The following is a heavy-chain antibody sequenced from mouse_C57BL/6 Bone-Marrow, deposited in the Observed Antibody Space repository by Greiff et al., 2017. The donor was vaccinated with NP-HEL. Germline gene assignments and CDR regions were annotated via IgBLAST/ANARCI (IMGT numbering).Heavy chain of an antibody. D-gene: IGHD2-3*01. CDR1: GFTFSDFY. CDR2: SRNKANDYTT. CDR3: ARDGDGYYSMDY. J-gene: IGHJ4*01. V-gene: IGHV7-1*01. Sequence: EVQGVESGGGLVQSGRSLRLSCATSGFTFSDFYMEWVRQAPGEGLEWIAASRNKANDYTTEYSASVKGRFIVSRDTSQSILYLQMNALRAEDTAIYYCARDGDGYYSMDYWGQGTSVTVSS.